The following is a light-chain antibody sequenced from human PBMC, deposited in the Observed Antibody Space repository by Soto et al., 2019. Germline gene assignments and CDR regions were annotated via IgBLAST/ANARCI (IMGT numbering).Light chain of an antibody. Sequence: QSVLTQPPPASGSPGQSVTISCTGTSSDVGGYNYVSWYQQHPGKAPKLIIYEVSKRPSGVPDRFSGSKSGNTASLTVSGLQAEDEADYYCSSYAGSNIYVFGTGTKLTVL. CDR3: SSYAGSNIYV. J-gene: IGLJ1*01. CDR2: EVS. V-gene: IGLV2-8*01. CDR1: SSDVGGYNY.